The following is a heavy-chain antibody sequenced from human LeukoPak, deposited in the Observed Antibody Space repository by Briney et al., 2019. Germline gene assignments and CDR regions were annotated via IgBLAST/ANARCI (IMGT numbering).Heavy chain of an antibody. D-gene: IGHD5-18*01. CDR1: GFTFSSYS. CDR2: ISSSSSYI. Sequence: GGSLRLSCAASGFTFSSYSMNWVRQAPGKGLEWVSSISSSSSYIYYADSVKGRFTISRDNAKNSLYLQMNSLRAEDTAVYYCARVVDTAPFPSYFDYWGQGTLVTVSS. J-gene: IGHJ4*02. CDR3: ARVVDTAPFPSYFDY. V-gene: IGHV3-21*01.